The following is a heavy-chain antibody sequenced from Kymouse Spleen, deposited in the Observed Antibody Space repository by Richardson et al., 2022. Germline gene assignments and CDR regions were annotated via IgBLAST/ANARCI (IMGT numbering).Heavy chain of an antibody. V-gene: IGHV3-13*01. CDR1: GFTFSSYD. CDR3: ARGSSGWSFYYYYGMDV. J-gene: IGHJ6*02. D-gene: IGHD6-19*01. CDR2: IGTAGDT. Sequence: EVQLVESGGGLVQPGGSLRLSCAASGFTFSSYDMHWVRQATGKGLEWVSAIGTAGDTYYPGSVKGRFTISRENAKNSLYLQMNSLRAGDTAVYYCARGSSGWSFYYYYGMDVWGQGTTVTVSS.